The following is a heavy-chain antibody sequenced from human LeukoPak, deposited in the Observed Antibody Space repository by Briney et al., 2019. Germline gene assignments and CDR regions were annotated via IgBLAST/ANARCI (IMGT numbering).Heavy chain of an antibody. CDR1: GFTFSSYE. J-gene: IGHJ4*02. V-gene: IGHV3-48*03. D-gene: IGHD2-21*02. CDR3: ARLLNSDYYRLDY. CDR2: ISSSGATI. Sequence: PGGSLRLSCAASGFTFSSYEMNWVRQAPGKGLEWVSYISSSGATIYYADSMKGRFTISRDNAKNSLYLQMTSLRAEDTAVYYCARLLNSDYYRLDYWGQGTLVTVSS.